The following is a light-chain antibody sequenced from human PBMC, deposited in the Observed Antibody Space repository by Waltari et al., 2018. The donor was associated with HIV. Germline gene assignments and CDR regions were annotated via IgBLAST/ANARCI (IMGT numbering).Light chain of an antibody. Sequence: HSALTQPRSVSGSPGQSVTISCAGSNSDVGSYGYVSWYPQKSGKAPQLIIYDVKKLPSWVPPRCAGAKSGDTASLTISGLQGEDEGDFYCCSYGGSWSFVLGTGTRVTVL. J-gene: IGLJ1*01. CDR2: DVK. CDR1: NSDVGSYGY. V-gene: IGLV2-11*01. CDR3: CSYGGSWSFV.